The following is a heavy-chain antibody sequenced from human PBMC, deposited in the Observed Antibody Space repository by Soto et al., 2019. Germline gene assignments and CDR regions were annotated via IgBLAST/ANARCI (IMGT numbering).Heavy chain of an antibody. V-gene: IGHV4-59*01. CDR1: GGSISSYY. D-gene: IGHD5-18*01. Sequence: LSLTCTVPGGSISSYYWSWIRQPPGKGLEWIGYIYYSGSTNYNPSLKSRVTISVDTSKNQFSLKLSSVTAADTAVYYCARDGYSYGYYYGMDVWGQGTTVTVSS. J-gene: IGHJ6*02. CDR3: ARDGYSYGYYYGMDV. CDR2: IYYSGST.